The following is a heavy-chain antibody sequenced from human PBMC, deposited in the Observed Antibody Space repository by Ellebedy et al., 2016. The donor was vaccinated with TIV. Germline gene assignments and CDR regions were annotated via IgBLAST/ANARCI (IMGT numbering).Heavy chain of an antibody. V-gene: IGHV4-39*01. J-gene: IGHJ4*02. Sequence: MPGGSLRLSCTVSGGSISSSSYYWGWIRQPPGKGLEWIGSIYYSGSTYYNPSLKSRVTISVDTSKNQFSLKLSSVTAADTAVYYCARQGGRLAALRDTVAGSFDYWGQGTLVTVSS. CDR1: GGSISSSSYY. CDR3: ARQGGRLAALRDTVAGSFDY. CDR2: IYYSGST. D-gene: IGHD6-19*01.